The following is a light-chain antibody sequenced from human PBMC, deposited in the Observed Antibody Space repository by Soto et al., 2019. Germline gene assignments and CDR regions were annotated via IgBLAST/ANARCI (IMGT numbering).Light chain of an antibody. Sequence: SVLTQPRSVSGSPGQSVTISCTGTSSDVGGYNYVSWYQHHPGKAPKFMIYDVNKRPSGVPDRFSGSKSGDTASLTISGLQAEDEADYYCCSYAGSYTYVFGTGTKVTV. CDR2: DVN. V-gene: IGLV2-11*01. CDR1: SSDVGGYNY. CDR3: CSYAGSYTYV. J-gene: IGLJ1*01.